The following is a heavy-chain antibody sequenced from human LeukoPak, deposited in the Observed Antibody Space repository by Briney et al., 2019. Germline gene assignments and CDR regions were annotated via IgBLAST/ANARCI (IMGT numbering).Heavy chain of an antibody. Sequence: SETLSLACTVSGASITSISSDWDWIRQPPGKGLEWIGSIYYSGSTYYNPSLKSRVTISVETSKNQFSLKLSSVSAADTAVYYWARAGRMRFDAFDIWGQGTMVTVSS. J-gene: IGHJ3*02. CDR3: ARAGRMRFDAFDI. CDR2: IYYSGST. V-gene: IGHV4-39*07. D-gene: IGHD1-14*01. CDR1: GASITSISSD.